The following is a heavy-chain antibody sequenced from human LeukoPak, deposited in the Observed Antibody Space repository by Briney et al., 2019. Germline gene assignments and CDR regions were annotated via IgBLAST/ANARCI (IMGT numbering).Heavy chain of an antibody. V-gene: IGHV3-30*04. J-gene: IGHJ6*02. CDR3: ARDKVEEADTAMVGLYGMDV. Sequence: PGESLRLSCAASGFTFSSYAMHWVRQAPGKGLEWVAVISYDGSNKYYADSVKGRFTISRDNSKNTLYLQMNSLRAEDTAVYYCARDKVEEADTAMVGLYGMDVWGQGTTVTVSS. CDR2: ISYDGSNK. D-gene: IGHD5-18*01. CDR1: GFTFSSYA.